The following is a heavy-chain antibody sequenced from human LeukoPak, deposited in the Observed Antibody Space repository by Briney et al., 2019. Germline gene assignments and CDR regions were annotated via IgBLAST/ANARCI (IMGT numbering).Heavy chain of an antibody. V-gene: IGHV4-31*03. J-gene: IGHJ6*02. Sequence: QASETLSLTCTVSSGSISSGGYYWSWIRQHPGKGLEWIGYIYYSGSTYYNPSLKSRVTISVDTSKNQFSLKLSSVTAADTAVYYCARSLGDYYYYYGMDVWGQGTTVTVSS. CDR3: ARSLGDYYYYYGMDV. CDR2: IYYSGST. CDR1: SGSISSGGYY.